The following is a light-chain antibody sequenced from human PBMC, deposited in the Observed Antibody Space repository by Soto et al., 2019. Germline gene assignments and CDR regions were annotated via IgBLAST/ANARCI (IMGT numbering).Light chain of an antibody. CDR3: QKYDGAPRT. V-gene: IGKV1-27*01. CDR1: QGISNY. CDR2: GAS. Sequence: DIQMTQSPSSLSASVGDRVTITCRTSQGISNYLAWYQQKPGKVPKLLIYGASTLQTGVPSRFSGSGSGADFTLTISSLQPEDVATYYCQKYDGAPRTFGQGTKVEIK. J-gene: IGKJ1*01.